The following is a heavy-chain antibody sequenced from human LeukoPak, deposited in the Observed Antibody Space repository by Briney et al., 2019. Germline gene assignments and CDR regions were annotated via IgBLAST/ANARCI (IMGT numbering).Heavy chain of an antibody. CDR3: ATYYSDTSARD. Sequence: GASVKVSCKASGHIFTAYYMFWVRQAPGQGLEWRGWINPNSGGTNLAPNFQGRVTLTSDTSISTAYMELSGLTSDDTAVYFCATYYSDTSARDWGQGTLVTVSS. CDR1: GHIFTAYY. CDR2: INPNSGGT. J-gene: IGHJ4*02. D-gene: IGHD3-10*01. V-gene: IGHV1-2*02.